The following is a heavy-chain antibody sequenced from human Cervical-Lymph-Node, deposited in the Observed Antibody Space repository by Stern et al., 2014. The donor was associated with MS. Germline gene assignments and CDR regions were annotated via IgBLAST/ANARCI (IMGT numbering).Heavy chain of an antibody. Sequence: QVQLVQSGGGVVQPGRSLRLSCAASGSTSRNFAMHWVRPAPAKGLEWVGFISYEGSNKYYGDSVRGRFSISRDNSKNTLTLQMNSLRPEDTAVYYCATSSYGSGTFDGLDVWGQGTTVTVSS. CDR3: ATSSYGSGTFDGLDV. D-gene: IGHD3-10*01. CDR1: GSTSRNFA. CDR2: ISYEGSNK. J-gene: IGHJ6*02. V-gene: IGHV3-30*01.